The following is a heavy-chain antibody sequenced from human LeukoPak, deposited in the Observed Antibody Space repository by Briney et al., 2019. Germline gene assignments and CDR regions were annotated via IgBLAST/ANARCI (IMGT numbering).Heavy chain of an antibody. CDR2: INPNSGGT. Sequence: GASVKVSCKASGYTFTGYYMHWVRQAPGQGLEWMGWINPNSGGTNYAQKFQVRVTMTRDTSISTAYMELSRLRSDDTAVYYCARDKGSGWYTDYWGQGTLVTVSS. CDR3: ARDKGSGWYTDY. CDR1: GYTFTGYY. V-gene: IGHV1-2*02. J-gene: IGHJ4*02. D-gene: IGHD6-19*01.